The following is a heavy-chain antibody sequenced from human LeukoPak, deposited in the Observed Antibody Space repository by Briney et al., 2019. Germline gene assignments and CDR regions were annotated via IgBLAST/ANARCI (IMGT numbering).Heavy chain of an antibody. D-gene: IGHD5-18*01. CDR2: IYSGGST. V-gene: IGHV3-66*02. Sequence: GSLRLSCAASGFTVSNNYMSWVRQAPGKGLEWVSVIYSGGSTYYADSVKGRFTISRDNSKNTLYLQMNSLRIEDTAVYYCTKDRSYGRSYFDDWGQGTLVTVAS. CDR1: GFTVSNNY. J-gene: IGHJ4*02. CDR3: TKDRSYGRSYFDD.